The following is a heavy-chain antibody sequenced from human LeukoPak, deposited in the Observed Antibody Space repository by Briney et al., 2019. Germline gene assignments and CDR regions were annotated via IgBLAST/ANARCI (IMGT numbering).Heavy chain of an antibody. CDR3: ARAKGRDGYTGYGMDV. Sequence: GGSLRLSCAASELTFSSYDMTWVRQAPGKGLEWVSSISSSSSYIYYADSVKGRFTISRDNAKNSLYLQMNSLRAEDTAVYYCARAKGRDGYTGYGMDVWGQGTTVTVSS. CDR2: ISSSSSYI. V-gene: IGHV3-21*01. D-gene: IGHD5-24*01. CDR1: ELTFSSYD. J-gene: IGHJ6*02.